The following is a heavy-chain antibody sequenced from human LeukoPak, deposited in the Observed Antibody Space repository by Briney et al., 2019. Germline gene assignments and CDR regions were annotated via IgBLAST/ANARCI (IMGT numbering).Heavy chain of an antibody. CDR1: GFTFSSYE. CDR2: ISSSGSTI. Sequence: GGSLRLSCAASGFTFSSYEMNWVRQAPGKGLEWVSYISSSGSTIYYADSAKGRFTISRDNAKNSLYLQMNSLRAEDTAVYYCARKYYYGSGSYYLSYFDYWGQGTLVTVSS. J-gene: IGHJ4*02. V-gene: IGHV3-48*03. CDR3: ARKYYYGSGSYYLSYFDY. D-gene: IGHD3-10*01.